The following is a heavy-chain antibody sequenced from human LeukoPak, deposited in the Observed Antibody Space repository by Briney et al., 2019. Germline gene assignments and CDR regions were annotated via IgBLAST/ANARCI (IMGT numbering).Heavy chain of an antibody. CDR3: ARDLSAGMPGGFDY. D-gene: IGHD2-2*01. J-gene: IGHJ4*02. Sequence: PGRSLRLSCAASGFTFSSYAMHWVRQAPGKGLGWVAVISYDGSNKYYADSVKGRFTISRDNSKNTLYLQMNSLRAEDTAVYYCARDLSAGMPGGFDYWGQGTLVTVSS. V-gene: IGHV3-30-3*01. CDR2: ISYDGSNK. CDR1: GFTFSSYA.